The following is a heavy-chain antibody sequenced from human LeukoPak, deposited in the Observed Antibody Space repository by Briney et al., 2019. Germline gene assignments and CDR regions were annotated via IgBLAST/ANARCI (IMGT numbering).Heavy chain of an antibody. D-gene: IGHD2-2*01. J-gene: IGHJ6*03. Sequence: PGGSLRLSCTASGFTFSTSWMHWVRQAPGKGLEWVALIRDDRSKKYYADFVKGRFTISRDHSKNTLYLQMNSLRAEDTAVYYCARDPGCSTSCPNKLYYYYYYMDVWGKGTTVTVSS. CDR2: IRDDRSKK. CDR1: GFTFSTSW. CDR3: ARDPGCSTSCPNKLYYYYYYMDV. V-gene: IGHV3-30*02.